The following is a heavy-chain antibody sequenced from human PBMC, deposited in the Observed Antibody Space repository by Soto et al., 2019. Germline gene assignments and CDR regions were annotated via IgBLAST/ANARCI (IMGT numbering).Heavy chain of an antibody. Sequence: PSETLSLTCTVSGGSISSYYWSWIRQPPGKGLEWIGYIYYSGSTNYNPSLKSRVTISVDTSKNQFSLKLSSVTAADTAVYYCASYNYGDYAFDYWGQGTLVTVS. V-gene: IGHV4-59*01. D-gene: IGHD4-17*01. CDR2: IYYSGST. CDR3: ASYNYGDYAFDY. CDR1: GGSISSYY. J-gene: IGHJ4*02.